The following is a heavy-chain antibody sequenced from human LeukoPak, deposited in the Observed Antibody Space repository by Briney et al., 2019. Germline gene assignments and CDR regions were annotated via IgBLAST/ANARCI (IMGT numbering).Heavy chain of an antibody. CDR2: IYYSGST. CDR3: ATGQWELRTFDY. CDR1: GGSISSHY. J-gene: IGHJ4*02. V-gene: IGHV4-59*11. Sequence: SETLSLTCTVSGGSISSHYWSWIRQPPGKGLEWIGYIYYSGSTNYNPSLKSRVTISVDTSKNQFSLKLSSVTAADTAVYYCATGQWELRTFDYWGRGTLVTVSS. D-gene: IGHD1-26*01.